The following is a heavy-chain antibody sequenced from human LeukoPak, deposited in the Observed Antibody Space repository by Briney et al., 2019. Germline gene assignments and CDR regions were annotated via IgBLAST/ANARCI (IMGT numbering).Heavy chain of an antibody. CDR1: GFTFSSVW. CDR2: ISYHGRDQ. J-gene: IGHJ4*02. Sequence: GGSLRLSCAASGFTFSSVWMSWVRQAPGKGLDWVAVISYHGRDQFYADSVKGRFTISRDSSKNTLYLQMNSLRTEDTAVYYCARQDCSGGSCYLDYWGQGTLVTVSS. D-gene: IGHD2-15*01. CDR3: ARQDCSGGSCYLDY. V-gene: IGHV3-30*03.